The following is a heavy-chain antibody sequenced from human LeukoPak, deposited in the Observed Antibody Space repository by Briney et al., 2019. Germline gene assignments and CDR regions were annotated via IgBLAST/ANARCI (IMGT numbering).Heavy chain of an antibody. CDR1: GFTFSSYW. CDR3: ARTVDYYYYMDV. J-gene: IGHJ6*03. Sequence: PGGSLRLSCAASGFTFSSYWMSWVRQAPGKGLEWVSSISGGSTYYADSVKGRFTISRDNSKNTLYLQMNSLRAEDTAVYYCARTVDYYYYMDVWGKGTTVTVSS. CDR2: ISGGST. D-gene: IGHD4-23*01. V-gene: IGHV3-38-3*01.